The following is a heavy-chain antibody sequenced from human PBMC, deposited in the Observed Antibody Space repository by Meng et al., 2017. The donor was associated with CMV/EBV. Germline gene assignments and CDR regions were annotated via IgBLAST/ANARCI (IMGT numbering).Heavy chain of an antibody. CDR2: ISAYNGNT. J-gene: IGHJ4*02. CDR1: GYTLPSYD. Sequence: QFKMWQSGPGVKKPGASVKFSCKASGYTLPSYDISWVRQAPGQGLEWMGWISAYNGNTNYAQKLQGRVTMTTDTSTSTAYMELRSLRSDGTAVYYCAREGFDYWGQGTLVTASS. CDR3: AREGFDY. V-gene: IGHV1-18*01.